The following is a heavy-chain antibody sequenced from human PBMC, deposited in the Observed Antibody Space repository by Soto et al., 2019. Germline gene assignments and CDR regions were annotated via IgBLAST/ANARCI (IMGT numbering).Heavy chain of an antibody. J-gene: IGHJ4*02. D-gene: IGHD1-26*01. CDR3: SRDATTGYSAAGDY. Sequence: GGSLRLSCAASGFTFSSYWMHWVRQSPGKGLMWVSRINNDGSSRSYADSVKGRFTVSRDNAKNTLYLQVNSLRAEDTAVYYCSRDATTGYSAAGDYWGQGTLVTVSS. CDR2: INNDGSSR. V-gene: IGHV3-74*01. CDR1: GFTFSSYW.